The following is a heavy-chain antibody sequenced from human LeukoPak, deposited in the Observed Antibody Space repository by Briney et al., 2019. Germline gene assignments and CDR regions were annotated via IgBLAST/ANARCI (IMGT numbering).Heavy chain of an antibody. CDR1: GFTFSSYG. V-gene: IGHV3-33*01. D-gene: IGHD6-19*01. Sequence: GGSLRLSCAASGFTFSSYGMHWVRQAPGKGLEWVAVIWYDGSNKYYANSVKGRFTISRDNAKNSLYLQMNSLRAEDTAVYYCARDSSGWYFDYWGQGTLVTVSS. J-gene: IGHJ4*02. CDR2: IWYDGSNK. CDR3: ARDSSGWYFDY.